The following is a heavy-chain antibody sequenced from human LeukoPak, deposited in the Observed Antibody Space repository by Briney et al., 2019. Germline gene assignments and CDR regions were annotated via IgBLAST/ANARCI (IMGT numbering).Heavy chain of an antibody. J-gene: IGHJ4*02. CDR2: IYTSGST. CDR1: GGSISSGSYY. V-gene: IGHV4-61*02. Sequence: PSQTLSLTCTVSGGSISSGSYYWSWIRQPAGKGLEWIGRIYTSGSTNYNPSLKSRVTISVDTPKNQFSLKLSSVTAADTAVYYCRGICSSTSCQFDYFDYWGQGTLVTVSS. CDR3: RGICSSTSCQFDYFDY. D-gene: IGHD2-2*01.